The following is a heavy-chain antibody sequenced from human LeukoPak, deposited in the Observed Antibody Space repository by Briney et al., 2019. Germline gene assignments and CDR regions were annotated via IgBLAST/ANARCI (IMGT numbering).Heavy chain of an antibody. J-gene: IGHJ6*03. Sequence: PGGSLRLSCAASGFTVSSNYMTWVRQAPGKGLEWVSYFSGTSNTIYYADSVKGRFTISRDSAKNSLYLQMNSLRAEDTAMYYCAKDHDSWSAYHIYYYYMDVWGKGTTVTVSS. CDR1: GFTVSSNY. CDR2: FSGTSNTI. D-gene: IGHD3-3*01. CDR3: AKDHDSWSAYHIYYYYMDV. V-gene: IGHV3-48*01.